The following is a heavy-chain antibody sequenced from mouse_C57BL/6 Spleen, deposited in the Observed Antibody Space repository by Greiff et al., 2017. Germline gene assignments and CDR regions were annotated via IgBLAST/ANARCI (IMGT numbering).Heavy chain of an antibody. D-gene: IGHD2-4*01. J-gene: IGHJ4*01. CDR1: GYSFTGYY. CDR3: ARWGLRRFCAMDY. Sequence: EVQLQQSGPELVKPGASVKISCKASGYSFTGYYMNWVKQSPEKSLEWIGEINPSTGGTPYNQKFKAKATLTVDKSSSTAYMQLKSLTSEDSAVYYCARWGLRRFCAMDYWGQGTSVTVSS. CDR2: INPSTGGT. V-gene: IGHV1-42*01.